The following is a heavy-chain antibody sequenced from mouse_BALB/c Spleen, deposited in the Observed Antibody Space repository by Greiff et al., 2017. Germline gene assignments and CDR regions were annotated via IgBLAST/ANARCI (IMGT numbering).Heavy chain of an antibody. J-gene: IGHJ3*01. CDR1: GDSITSGY. CDR2: ISYSGST. Sequence: EVKVVESGPSLVKPSQTLSLTCSVTGDSITSGYWNWIRKFPGNKLEYMGYISYSGSTYYNPSLKSRISITRDTSKNQYYLQLNSVTTEDTATYYCARRDYGSSYGFAYWGQGTLVTVSA. D-gene: IGHD1-1*01. CDR3: ARRDYGSSYGFAY. V-gene: IGHV3-8*02.